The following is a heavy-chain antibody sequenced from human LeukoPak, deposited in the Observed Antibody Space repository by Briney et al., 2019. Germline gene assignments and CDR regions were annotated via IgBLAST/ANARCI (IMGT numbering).Heavy chain of an antibody. CDR1: GFTFSSYA. Sequence: GGSLRLSRAASGFTFSSYAMSWVRQAPGKGLEWVSAISGSGGSTYYADSVKGRFTISRDNSKNTLYLQMNSLRAEDTAVYYCAKSNPYSSSWYGSVSRPSDYWGQGTLVTVSS. J-gene: IGHJ4*02. V-gene: IGHV3-23*01. CDR3: AKSNPYSSSWYGSVSRPSDY. D-gene: IGHD6-13*01. CDR2: ISGSGGST.